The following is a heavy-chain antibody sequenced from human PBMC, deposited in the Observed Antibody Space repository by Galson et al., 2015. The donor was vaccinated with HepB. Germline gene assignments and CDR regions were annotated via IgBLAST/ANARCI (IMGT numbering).Heavy chain of an antibody. D-gene: IGHD3-22*01. J-gene: IGHJ6*02. CDR3: ANIYYDDIPPGDHGYYYGMDV. Sequence: SLRLSCAASGFTFSSYAMSWVRQAPGKGLEWVSAISGSGGSTYYADSVKGRFTISRDNSKNTLYLQMNSLRAEDTAVYYCANIYYDDIPPGDHGYYYGMDVWGQGTTVTVSS. CDR2: ISGSGGST. V-gene: IGHV3-23*01. CDR1: GFTFSSYA.